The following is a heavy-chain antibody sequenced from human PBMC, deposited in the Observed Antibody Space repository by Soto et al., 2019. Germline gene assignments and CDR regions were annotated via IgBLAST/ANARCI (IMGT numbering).Heavy chain of an antibody. Sequence: QVQLPESGPGLVKPSQTLSLTCTVSGGSISSGGYYWSWIRQHPGKGLEWIGYIYYSRSTYYNPSLKSRVTRSVDTSKNQFSLKLSSVTAADTAVYYCARYSSIPEILGWFDPWGQGTLVTVSS. CDR2: IYYSRST. CDR1: GGSISSGGYY. CDR3: ARYSSIPEILGWFDP. D-gene: IGHD6-13*01. J-gene: IGHJ5*02. V-gene: IGHV4-31*03.